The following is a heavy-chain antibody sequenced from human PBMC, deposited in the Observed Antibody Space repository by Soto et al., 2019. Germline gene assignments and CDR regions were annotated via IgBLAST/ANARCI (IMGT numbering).Heavy chain of an antibody. CDR1: GFGFDSYA. V-gene: IGHV3-23*01. CDR2: IGSSGGAI. Sequence: GGSLRLSCVGSGFGFDSYAMSWVRQAPGKGLEWVSGIGSSGGAIVYADSVRGRFTISRDNSRNALYLHMNSLRAGDTAVYYCAKALWFGESSHYFDYWGQGTLVPVSS. CDR3: AKALWFGESSHYFDY. D-gene: IGHD3-10*01. J-gene: IGHJ4*02.